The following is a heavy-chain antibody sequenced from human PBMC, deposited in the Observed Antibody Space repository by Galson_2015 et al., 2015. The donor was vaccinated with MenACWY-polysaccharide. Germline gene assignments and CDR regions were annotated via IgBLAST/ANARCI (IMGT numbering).Heavy chain of an antibody. Sequence: SLRLSCAASGFTFSNYWMSWVRQAPGKGLEWVANINQGGTEERYVDSVKGRFTISRDNAQNSVYLQMNGLRAEDTAVYYCARPSSGGSYYNDWGQGTLVTVSS. V-gene: IGHV3-7*01. CDR2: INQGGTEE. CDR1: GFTFSNYW. J-gene: IGHJ4*02. D-gene: IGHD2-15*01. CDR3: ARPSSGGSYYND.